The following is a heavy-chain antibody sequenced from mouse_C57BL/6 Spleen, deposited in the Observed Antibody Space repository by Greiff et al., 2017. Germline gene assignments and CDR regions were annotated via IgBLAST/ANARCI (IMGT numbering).Heavy chain of an antibody. J-gene: IGHJ1*03. D-gene: IGHD1-1*01. V-gene: IGHV1-42*01. CDR3: ARAAHYYGSSYWYFDV. CDR2: INPSTGGT. Sequence: DVKLQESGPELVKPGASVKITCKASGYSFTGYYMNWVKQSPEKSLEWIGEINPSTGGTTYNQKFKAKATLTVDKSSSTAYMQLKSLTSEDSAVYYCARAAHYYGSSYWYFDVWGTGTTVTVSS. CDR1: GYSFTGYY.